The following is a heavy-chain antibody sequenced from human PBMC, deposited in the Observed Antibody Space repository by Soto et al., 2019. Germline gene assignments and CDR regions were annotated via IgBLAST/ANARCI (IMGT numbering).Heavy chain of an antibody. V-gene: IGHV1-18*01. CDR3: ARDPPETPADY. J-gene: IGHJ4*02. CDR1: GYTFSNYG. Sequence: QVQLVQSAAEVKKPGASVKVSCKASGYTFSNYGVSWVRQAPGQGLEWMGWISAKNGDTNFAQRFRGRISMTTDTSTNTVYMELRSPKPDDTAVYYCARDPPETPADYWGQGTLVTVSS. CDR2: ISAKNGDT.